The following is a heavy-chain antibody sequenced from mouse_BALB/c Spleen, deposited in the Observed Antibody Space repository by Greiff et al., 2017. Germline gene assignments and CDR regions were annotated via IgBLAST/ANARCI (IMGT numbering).Heavy chain of an antibody. V-gene: IGHV1-87*01. CDR2: IYPGDGDT. Sequence: VKLQESGAELARPGASVKLSCKASGYTFTSYWMQWVKQRPGQGLEWIGAIYPGDGDTRYTQKFKGKATLTADKSSSTAYMQLSSLASEDSAVYYCARSHNWGRFAYWGQGTLVTVSA. J-gene: IGHJ3*01. CDR1: GYTFTSYW. D-gene: IGHD4-1*02. CDR3: ARSHNWGRFAY.